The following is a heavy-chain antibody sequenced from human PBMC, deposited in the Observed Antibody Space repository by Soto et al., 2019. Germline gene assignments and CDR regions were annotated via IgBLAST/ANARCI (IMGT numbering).Heavy chain of an antibody. CDR2: IFYTGTT. Sequence: PSETLSLTCSVSGCSISYNSYYWGWIRQPPGKGLEWVGGIFYTGTTYYSPSLKDRVTISVDTSKNSFSLNLTSVTAADTAVYFCARLVVVAPVANAWGQGTLVTVSS. CDR1: GCSISYNSYY. J-gene: IGHJ5*02. V-gene: IGHV4-39*02. D-gene: IGHD2-2*01. CDR3: ARLVVVAPVANA.